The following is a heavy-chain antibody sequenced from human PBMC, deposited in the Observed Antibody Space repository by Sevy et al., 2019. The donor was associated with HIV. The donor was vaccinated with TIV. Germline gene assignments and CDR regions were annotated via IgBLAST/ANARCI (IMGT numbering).Heavy chain of an antibody. CDR3: ARLTTQPTSDLYGLDV. V-gene: IGHV1-2*02. CDR1: GYIFSDYY. J-gene: IGHJ6*02. Sequence: ASVKVSCKASGYIFSDYYIHWARQAPGQGLEWMAWINSDSGVTNYAQRFQGEVTVTRDTSLRTAYLELTNLKSNDTAIYYCARLTTQPTSDLYGLDVWGQGTTVTVSS. D-gene: IGHD4-17*01. CDR2: INSDSGVT.